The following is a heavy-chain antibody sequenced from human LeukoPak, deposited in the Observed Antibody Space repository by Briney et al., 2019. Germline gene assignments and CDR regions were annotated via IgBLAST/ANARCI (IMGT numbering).Heavy chain of an antibody. D-gene: IGHD5-12*01. V-gene: IGHV4-30-2*01. J-gene: IGHJ4*02. CDR2: IFHTGNT. CDR1: GGSIGGAVYS. Sequence: SETLSLTCAVSGGSIGGAVYSWNWIRQPPGKGLEWLVYIFHTGNTYYSPSLKSRVTISVYRSKNQFSLKLSSLTAADTAMYFCARGNSDYPYFFDYWGQGALVTVSS. CDR3: ARGNSDYPYFFDY.